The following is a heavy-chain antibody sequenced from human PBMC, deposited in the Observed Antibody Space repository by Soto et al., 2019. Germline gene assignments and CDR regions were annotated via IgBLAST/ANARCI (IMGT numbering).Heavy chain of an antibody. J-gene: IGHJ4*02. D-gene: IGHD3-16*02. CDR3: ARDGLLFSGPYRPSRFDY. Sequence: GSVRRSCAASGFKCSDYWMSWVRQAPGKGLEWVSNIKHDTSEAHYADSVKGRFTITRDNIKNFLFLQMNGLRSDDTASYYCARDGLLFSGPYRPSRFDYWGLGTLVTVSS. CDR2: IKHDTSEA. V-gene: IGHV3-7*03. CDR1: GFKCSDYW.